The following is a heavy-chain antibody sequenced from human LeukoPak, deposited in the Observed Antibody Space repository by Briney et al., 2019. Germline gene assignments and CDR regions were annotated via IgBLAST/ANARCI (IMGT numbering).Heavy chain of an antibody. CDR2: FIPILGTA. Sequence: SVRLSRNVSVGTLSIYALSCVPEAPGQALEWMGGFIPILGTAQYTQKFQGRVTIATDDSKSTAYMALSSVRAEDTAACFCAASRDGYNRFDYWGQGTLVTVSS. CDR3: AASRDGYNRFDY. J-gene: IGHJ4*02. D-gene: IGHD5-24*01. CDR1: VGTLSIYA. V-gene: IGHV1-69*05.